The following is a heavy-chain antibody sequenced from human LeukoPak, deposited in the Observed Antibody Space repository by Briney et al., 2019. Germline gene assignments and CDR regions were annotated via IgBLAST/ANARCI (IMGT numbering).Heavy chain of an antibody. V-gene: IGHV1-46*01. CDR1: GYTFTSYY. CDR3: ARTYSSSDEFDY. Sequence: ASVKVSSKASGYTFTSYYIHWVRQAPGQGLEWMGIINPSGGSTTYAQKFQGRVAMTRDTSTSRVYMEVSSLRSKDTAVYYCARTYSSSDEFDYWGQGTLVTVSS. J-gene: IGHJ4*02. D-gene: IGHD6-13*01. CDR2: INPSGGST.